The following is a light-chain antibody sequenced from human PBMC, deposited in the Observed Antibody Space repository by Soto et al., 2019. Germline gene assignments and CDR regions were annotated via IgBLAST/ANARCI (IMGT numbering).Light chain of an antibody. Sequence: DIQMTQSPSSLSASVGDRVTITCRASQSISVYLNWYQQKPGKAPKLLIYAASSLQTGVPSRFSGGGSGTDFTLTISSLQPEDFVIYYCQQSYSTLLTFGGGTKVEIK. CDR2: AAS. J-gene: IGKJ4*01. CDR3: QQSYSTLLT. CDR1: QSISVY. V-gene: IGKV1-39*01.